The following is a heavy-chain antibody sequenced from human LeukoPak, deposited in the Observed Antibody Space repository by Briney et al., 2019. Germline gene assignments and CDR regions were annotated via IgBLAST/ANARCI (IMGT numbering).Heavy chain of an antibody. V-gene: IGHV4-38-2*02. CDR2: IYHSGST. J-gene: IGHJ4*02. D-gene: IGHD1-26*01. Sequence: SETLSLTCTVSGYSISSGYYWGWIRQPPGKGLEWIGSIYHSGSTYYNPSLKSRVTISVDTSKNQFSLKLSSVTAADTAVYYCARDGIVGALFDYWGQGTLVTVSS. CDR3: ARDGIVGALFDY. CDR1: GYSISSGYY.